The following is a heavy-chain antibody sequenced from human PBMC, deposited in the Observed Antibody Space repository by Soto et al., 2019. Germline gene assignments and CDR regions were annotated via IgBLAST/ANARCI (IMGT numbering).Heavy chain of an antibody. D-gene: IGHD3-3*01. J-gene: IGHJ3*02. V-gene: IGHV1-18*01. CDR2: ISTYNGNT. CDR3: AREATDVLRFLEWLYRYDAFDI. Sequence: ASVKVSCKASGYTFTKYAISWVRQAPGQGLEWMGWISTYNGNTNYAQKLQGRVTLTTDTSTSTAYMELRSLRSDDTAVYYCAREATDVLRFLEWLYRYDAFDIWGQGTMVTVSS. CDR1: GYTFTKYA.